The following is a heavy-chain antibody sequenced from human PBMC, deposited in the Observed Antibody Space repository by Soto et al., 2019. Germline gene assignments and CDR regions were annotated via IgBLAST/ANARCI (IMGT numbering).Heavy chain of an antibody. J-gene: IGHJ4*02. CDR3: ARGTGSGGYDY. V-gene: IGHV4-4*02. D-gene: IGHD3-10*01. CDR2: IYHGAGA. CDR1: GGSIRSSTW. Sequence: QVPLQESGPGLVKPSGTLSLTCAVSGGSIRSSTWWSWGRQPAGKGLEWIGEIYHGAGANYNPSLKNQVTISVDKSPNQCSLKMTYVTAADTAVYYCARGTGSGGYDYWGQGTLVTVSS.